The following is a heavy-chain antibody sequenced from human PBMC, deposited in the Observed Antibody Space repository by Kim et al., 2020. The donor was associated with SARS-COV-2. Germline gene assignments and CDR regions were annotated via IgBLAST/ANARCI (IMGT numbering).Heavy chain of an antibody. D-gene: IGHD2-8*01. J-gene: IGHJ5*02. Sequence: ASVKVSCRGSGYSFTNHAINWVRQAPGQGLEWMGWIDTSTGTPTYAQGFTGRFVFSLDTSVTTAYLQITSLKTEDTALYFCARAHCTNTSGFDPWGQGTL. CDR3: ARAHCTNTSGFDP. CDR2: IDTSTGTP. CDR1: GYSFTNHA. V-gene: IGHV7-4-1*02.